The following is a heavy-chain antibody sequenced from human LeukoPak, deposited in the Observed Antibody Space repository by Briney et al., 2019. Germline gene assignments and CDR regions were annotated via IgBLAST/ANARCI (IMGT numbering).Heavy chain of an antibody. V-gene: IGHV4-39*07. CDR2: IYYSGST. CDR1: GGSISSSSYY. CDR3: ARDRKLNYYDSSGTYYYYYYMDV. J-gene: IGHJ6*03. D-gene: IGHD3-22*01. Sequence: SETLSLTCTVSGGSISSSSYYWGWIRQPPGKGLEWIGSIYYSGSTYYNPSLKSRVTISVDTSKNQFSLKLSSVTAADTAVYYCARDRKLNYYDSSGTYYYYYYMDVWGKGTTVTVTS.